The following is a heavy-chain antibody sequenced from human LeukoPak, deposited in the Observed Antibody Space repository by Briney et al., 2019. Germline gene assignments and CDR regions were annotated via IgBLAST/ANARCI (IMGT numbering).Heavy chain of an antibody. J-gene: IGHJ4*02. CDR1: GGSFRGYY. Sequence: PSETLSLTCAVYGGSFRGYYWSWIRPPPGKGLEWIGEISHSGSTNHNPSLKSRVTISEDTSKSQLSLKLSAVTAADTALYYCARGGIATPGVGGYFDYWGQGIFVTVSS. CDR3: ARGGIATPGVGGYFDY. D-gene: IGHD6-13*01. V-gene: IGHV4-34*01. CDR2: ISHSGST.